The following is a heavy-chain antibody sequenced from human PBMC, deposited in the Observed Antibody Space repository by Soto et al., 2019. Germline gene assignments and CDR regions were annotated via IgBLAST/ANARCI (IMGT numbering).Heavy chain of an antibody. V-gene: IGHV1-69*13. J-gene: IGHJ6*02. CDR1: GGTFSSYA. CDR2: IIPIFGTA. D-gene: IGHD3-3*01. CDR3: ARGKRGVTIFGAYYFYSMDV. Sequence: GASVKVSCKASGGTFSSYAISWVRQAPGQGLEWMGGIIPIFGTANYAQKFQGRVTITADESTSTAYMELSSLRSEDTAVYYCARGKRGVTIFGAYYFYSMDVWGQGTRVTVS.